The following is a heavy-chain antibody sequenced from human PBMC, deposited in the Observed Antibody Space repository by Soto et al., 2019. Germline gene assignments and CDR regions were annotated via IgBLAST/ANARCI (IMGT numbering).Heavy chain of an antibody. CDR3: TREAPYCTSATCPKFYDMDV. Sequence: QVQLVQSGAEVKKPGSSVKVSCKASGGTFGSYAITWVRRAPGQGLEWLGGIIPILNSPAYAQKFQAIVVITADEITNTAYMELNSLRFDDTAVYYCTREAPYCTSATCPKFYDMDVWGQGTTVTVAS. V-gene: IGHV1-69*01. D-gene: IGHD2-2*01. CDR1: GGTFGSYA. CDR2: IIPILNSP. J-gene: IGHJ6*02.